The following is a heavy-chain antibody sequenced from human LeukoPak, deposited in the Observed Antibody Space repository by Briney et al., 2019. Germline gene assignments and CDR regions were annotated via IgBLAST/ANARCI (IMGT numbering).Heavy chain of an antibody. CDR1: GYTFTSYG. CDR2: INPNSGGT. Sequence: ASVKVSCKASGYTFTSYGISWVRQAPGQGLEWMGWINPNSGGTNYAQKFQGRVTMTRDTSISTAYMELSRLRSDDTAVYYCARETTVTTAPNDAFDIWGQGTMVTVSS. J-gene: IGHJ3*02. D-gene: IGHD4-17*01. CDR3: ARETTVTTAPNDAFDI. V-gene: IGHV1-2*02.